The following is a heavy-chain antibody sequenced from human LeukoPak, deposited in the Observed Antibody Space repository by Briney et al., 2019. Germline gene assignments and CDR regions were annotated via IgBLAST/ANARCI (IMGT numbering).Heavy chain of an antibody. J-gene: IGHJ4*02. CDR3: ARKHDYVYYFDY. V-gene: IGHV3-23*01. Sequence: GGSLRLSCAASGFTFSTYWMHWVRQAPGKGLEWVSAISGSGGSTYYADSVKGRFTISRDNSKNTLYLQMNSLRAEDTAVYYCARKHDYVYYFDYWGQGTLVTVSS. CDR1: GFTFSTYW. D-gene: IGHD4-17*01. CDR2: ISGSGGST.